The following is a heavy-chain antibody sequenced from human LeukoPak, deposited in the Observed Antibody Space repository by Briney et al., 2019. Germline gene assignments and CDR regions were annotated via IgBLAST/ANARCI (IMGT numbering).Heavy chain of an antibody. V-gene: IGHV1-69*05. J-gene: IGHJ2*01. CDR3: ARDPSPVGKSYRSYWYFDL. CDR1: GGTFSSYA. D-gene: IGHD3-16*02. CDR2: IIPIFGTA. Sequence: SVKVSCKASGGTFSSYAISWVRQAPGQGLEWMGGIIPIFGTANYAQKFQGRVTITTDESTSTAYMELSSLRSEDTAVYYCARDPSPVGKSYRSYWYFDLWGRGTLVTVSS.